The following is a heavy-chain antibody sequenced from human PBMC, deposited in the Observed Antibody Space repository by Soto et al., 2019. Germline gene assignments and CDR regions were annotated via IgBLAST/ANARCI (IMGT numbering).Heavy chain of an antibody. CDR1: GFNFNSNA. D-gene: IGHD4-17*01. Sequence: QVQLVESGGGVVQPGRSLRLSCAVSGFNFNSNAMHWVRQAPGKGLEWVAVIAYDGSIKNYADSVKGRSTISRDNSKNTQYLQMNCLSAEDTAVYYCAVRQDLAFDIWGQGTMVTVSS. J-gene: IGHJ3*02. CDR3: AVRQDLAFDI. CDR2: IAYDGSIK. V-gene: IGHV3-30-3*01.